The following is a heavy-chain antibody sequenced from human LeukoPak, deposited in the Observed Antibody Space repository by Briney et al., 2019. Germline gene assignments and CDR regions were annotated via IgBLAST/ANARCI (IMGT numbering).Heavy chain of an antibody. Sequence: PSQTLSLTCTVSGGSISSGSYYWSWIRQPAGKGLEWIGRIYTSGSTNYNPSLKSRVTISVDTSKNQFSLKLSSVTAADTAVYYCARDPKFRGVVIMGTETLDYWGQGTLVTVSS. J-gene: IGHJ4*02. CDR3: ARDPKFRGVVIMGTETLDY. D-gene: IGHD3-3*01. CDR1: GGSISSGSYY. CDR2: IYTSGST. V-gene: IGHV4-61*02.